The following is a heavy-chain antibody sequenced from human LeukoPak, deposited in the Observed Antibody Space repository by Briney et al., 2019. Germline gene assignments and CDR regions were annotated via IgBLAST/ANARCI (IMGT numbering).Heavy chain of an antibody. CDR1: GGSFSGYY. V-gene: IGHV4-34*01. CDR2: INRSGNT. D-gene: IGHD3-9*01. Sequence: SETLSLTCAVYGGSFSGYYWSWIRQPPGRGLEWIGEINRSGNTNYNPSLKSRVTISGDTSKNQFSPKLSSVTAADTAVYYCARGGQYYDILTGYYTGRVPFDYWGQGTLVTVSS. J-gene: IGHJ4*02. CDR3: ARGGQYYDILTGYYTGRVPFDY.